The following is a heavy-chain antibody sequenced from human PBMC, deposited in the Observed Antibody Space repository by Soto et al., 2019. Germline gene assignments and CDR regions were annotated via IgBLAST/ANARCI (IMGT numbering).Heavy chain of an antibody. J-gene: IGHJ4*02. Sequence: QEQLQQWGAGLLKPSETLSLTCAVYGGSFSGYYWNWIRQPPGRGLEWIGEINHSGSTNYNPSLKSRITMSVDTSKNPFSLRLSSVTAADTAVYYCARGSPKYSSGTSLGYWGQGTLVTVSS. D-gene: IGHD1-1*01. CDR3: ARGSPKYSSGTSLGY. V-gene: IGHV4-34*01. CDR2: INHSGST. CDR1: GGSFSGYY.